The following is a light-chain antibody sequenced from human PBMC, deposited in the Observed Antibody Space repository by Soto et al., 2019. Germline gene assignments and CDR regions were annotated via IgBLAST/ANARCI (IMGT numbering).Light chain of an antibody. CDR1: ESFSSS. V-gene: IGKV3D-15*01. CDR3: QQLDHWPYP. J-gene: IGKJ2*01. CDR2: ATS. Sequence: EIVLTQSPATLSVSPGERATLSCRASESFSSSLAWYQQKPGQAPRLLIYATSTRATGIPARFSGSKSGTEFPLLIGGLQSEDFAVYCCQQLDHWPYPFGQGTKLAIK.